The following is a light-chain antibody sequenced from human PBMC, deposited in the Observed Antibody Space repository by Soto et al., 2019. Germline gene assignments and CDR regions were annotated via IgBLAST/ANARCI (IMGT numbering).Light chain of an antibody. V-gene: IGKV2-24*01. CDR2: RVS. CDR3: MQATQYRPYT. J-gene: IGKJ2*01. Sequence: DVVLTQNPLSSPVTLGQPASISCNSSESLQHRDGNTYLNWLQQRPGQPPRLLIYRVSNRFSGVPDRFSGSGAETDFTLQISRVEAEDVGVYYCMQATQYRPYTFGQGTKLEIK. CDR1: ESLQHRDGNTY.